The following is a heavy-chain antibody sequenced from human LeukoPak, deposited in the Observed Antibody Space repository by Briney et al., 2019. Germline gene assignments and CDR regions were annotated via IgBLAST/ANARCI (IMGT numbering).Heavy chain of an antibody. Sequence: PGGSLRLSCAFSGFTFTNYAMSWVRQAPGKGLEWISGITDSGRSSYFADSVRGRFTISRDKSKNTLYLQMNSQRAEDTALYFGAKDRGGNCYDPIDYWGQGILVTVSS. D-gene: IGHD2-21*01. CDR2: ITDSGRSS. CDR1: GFTFTNYA. V-gene: IGHV3-23*01. CDR3: AKDRGGNCYDPIDY. J-gene: IGHJ4*02.